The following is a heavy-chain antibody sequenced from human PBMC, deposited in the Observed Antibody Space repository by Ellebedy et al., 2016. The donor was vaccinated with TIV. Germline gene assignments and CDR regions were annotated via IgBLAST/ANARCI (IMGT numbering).Heavy chain of an antibody. V-gene: IGHV3-21*05. Sequence: GGSLRLSXAASGFTFSSYSMNWVRQAPGKGLEWVSYISSSSSYTNYADSVKGRFTISRDNSKNTLYLLMNSLRAEDTAVYYCARQYYYDSSDHWGQGTLVTVSS. CDR2: ISSSSSYT. CDR1: GFTFSSYS. D-gene: IGHD3-22*01. J-gene: IGHJ5*02. CDR3: ARQYYYDSSDH.